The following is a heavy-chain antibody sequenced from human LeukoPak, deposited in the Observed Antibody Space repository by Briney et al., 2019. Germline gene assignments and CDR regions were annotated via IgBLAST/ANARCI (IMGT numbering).Heavy chain of an antibody. Sequence: ASVKVSCKASGYTFTSYGISWVRQAPGQGLEWMGWISAYNGNTNYAQKLQGRVTMTTDTSTSTAYMELSNLRSEDTAVYYCARVALGRRWLPSSYYYGMDVWGQGTTVTVSS. CDR2: ISAYNGNT. CDR1: GYTFTSYG. D-gene: IGHD5-24*01. V-gene: IGHV1-18*01. CDR3: ARVALGRRWLPSSYYYGMDV. J-gene: IGHJ6*02.